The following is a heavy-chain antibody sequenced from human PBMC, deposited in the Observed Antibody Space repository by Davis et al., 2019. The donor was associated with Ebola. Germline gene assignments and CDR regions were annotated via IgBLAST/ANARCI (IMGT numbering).Heavy chain of an antibody. D-gene: IGHD6-13*01. Sequence: SETLSLTCTVSGGSISNYYWSWIRQPPGKGLEWIGYIYYSGSTNYNPSLKSRVTISVDTSKNQFSLKLSSVTAADTAVYYCARLRIAAAGRYYYYYGMDVWGQGTTVTVSS. V-gene: IGHV4-59*12. CDR1: GGSISNYY. CDR3: ARLRIAAAGRYYYYYGMDV. CDR2: IYYSGST. J-gene: IGHJ6*02.